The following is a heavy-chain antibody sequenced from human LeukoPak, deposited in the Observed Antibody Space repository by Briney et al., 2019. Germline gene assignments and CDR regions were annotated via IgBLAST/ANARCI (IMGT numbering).Heavy chain of an antibody. Sequence: ASVKVSCKASGYTFTGYYMHWVRQAPGQGLEWMGWINPNSGGTNYAQKFQGRVTMTRNTSISTAYMELSSLRSEDTAVYYCARGIGSFLWFGELSSYYFDYWGQGTLVTVSS. D-gene: IGHD3-10*01. CDR2: INPNSGGT. V-gene: IGHV1-2*02. CDR1: GYTFTGYY. CDR3: ARGIGSFLWFGELSSYYFDY. J-gene: IGHJ4*02.